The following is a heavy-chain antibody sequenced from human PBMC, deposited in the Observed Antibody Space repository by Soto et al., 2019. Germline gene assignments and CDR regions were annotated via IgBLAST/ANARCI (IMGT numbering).Heavy chain of an antibody. CDR2: ITPSSTYM. CDR1: GFTFKTYS. CDR3: AKGPWGGATGFDY. D-gene: IGHD1-26*01. V-gene: IGHV3-21*04. J-gene: IGHJ4*02. Sequence: PGGSPRLSCSTSGFTFKTYSMNWVRQAPAKGLEWVSSITPSSTYMYYADSVKGRFTISRDNSKNSVYLQMNSLRAEDTAVYYCAKGPWGGATGFDYWAQGTLVTVSS.